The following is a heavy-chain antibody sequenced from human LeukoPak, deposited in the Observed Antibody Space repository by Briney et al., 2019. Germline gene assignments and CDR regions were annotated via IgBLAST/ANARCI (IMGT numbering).Heavy chain of an antibody. CDR2: IYSGGST. CDR1: GFIVSSYY. J-gene: IGHJ6*02. V-gene: IGHV3-66*01. Sequence: GGSLRLSCVASGFIVSSYYMTWVRQAPGKGLEWVSVIYSGGSTYYADSVKGRVAISRDNSKNTVFLQMSSVRAEDTAVYYCARSYSNHLFGMDVWGQGTTVTVTS. CDR3: ARSYSNHLFGMDV. D-gene: IGHD4-11*01.